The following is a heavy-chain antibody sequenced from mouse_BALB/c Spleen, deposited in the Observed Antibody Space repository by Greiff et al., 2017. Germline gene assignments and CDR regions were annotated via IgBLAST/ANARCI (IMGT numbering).Heavy chain of an antibody. CDR3: AREGTTATSFDY. V-gene: IGHV3-6*02. CDR2: ISYDGSN. Sequence: DVKLQESGPGLVKPSQSLSLTCSVTGYSITSGYYWNWIRQFPGNKLEWMGYISYDGSNNYNPSLKNRISITRDTSKNQFFLKLNSVTTEDTATYYCAREGTTATSFDYWGQGTTLTVSS. D-gene: IGHD1-2*01. CDR1: GYSITSGYY. J-gene: IGHJ2*01.